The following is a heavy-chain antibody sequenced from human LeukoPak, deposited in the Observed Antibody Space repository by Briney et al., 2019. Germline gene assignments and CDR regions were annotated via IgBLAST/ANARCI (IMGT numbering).Heavy chain of an antibody. CDR3: AKDQNGFPYYYYMDV. D-gene: IGHD2-2*03. J-gene: IGHJ6*03. CDR1: GFTFSSYA. Sequence: PGGSLRLSCAASGFTFSSYAMGWVRQAPGKGLEWVSAISGSGGSTYYADSVKGRITISRDSSKDTLYLQMNSLRAEDTAVYYCAKDQNGFPYYYYMDVWGKGTTVTVSS. CDR2: ISGSGGST. V-gene: IGHV3-23*01.